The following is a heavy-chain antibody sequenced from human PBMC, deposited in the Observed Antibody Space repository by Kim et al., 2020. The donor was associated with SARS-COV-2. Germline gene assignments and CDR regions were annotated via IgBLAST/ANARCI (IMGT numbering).Heavy chain of an antibody. V-gene: IGHV3-30*18. Sequence: GGSLRLSCAASGFTFSSYGMHWVRQAPGKGLEWVAVISYDGSNKYYADSVKGRFTISRDNSKNTLYLQMNSLRAEDTAVYYCAKGPTPIAVAVDPLDYWG. CDR3: AKGPTPIAVAVDPLDY. J-gene: IGHJ4*01. D-gene: IGHD6-19*01. CDR2: ISYDGSNK. CDR1: GFTFSSYG.